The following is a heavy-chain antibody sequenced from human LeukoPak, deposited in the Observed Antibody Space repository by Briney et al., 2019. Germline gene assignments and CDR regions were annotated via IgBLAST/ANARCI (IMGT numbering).Heavy chain of an antibody. CDR1: GFTFSTYA. CDR3: ASPLVGATSRYAFDI. J-gene: IGHJ3*02. Sequence: GGSLRLSCAVSGFTFSTYAMHWVRQAPGKGLEWVAIISYDGTNKYYADSVKGRFTTSRDNPKNSLYLQMNSLRDEDTAVYYCASPLVGATSRYAFDIWGQGTMVTVSS. CDR2: ISYDGTNK. D-gene: IGHD1-26*01. V-gene: IGHV3-30-3*01.